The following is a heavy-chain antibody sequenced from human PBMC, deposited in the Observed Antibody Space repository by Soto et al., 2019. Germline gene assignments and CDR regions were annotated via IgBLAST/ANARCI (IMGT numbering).Heavy chain of an antibody. Sequence: ASVKVSCKASGYTFTSYAMHWVRQAPGQRLEWMGWINAGNGNTKYSRKFQGRVTITRDTSASTAYMELSSLRSEDTAAYYCARGHYDDSSGHYFTDAFDIWGQGTRDTVSS. J-gene: IGHJ3*02. CDR2: INAGNGNT. V-gene: IGHV1-3*01. D-gene: IGHD3-22*01. CDR3: ARGHYDDSSGHYFTDAFDI. CDR1: GYTFTSYA.